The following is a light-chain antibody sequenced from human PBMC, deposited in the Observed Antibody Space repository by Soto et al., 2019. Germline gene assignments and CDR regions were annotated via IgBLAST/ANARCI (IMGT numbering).Light chain of an antibody. CDR2: DVS. CDR1: SSDVGGYNY. V-gene: IGLV2-14*01. CDR3: SSSTSSSTNV. Sequence: QSALTQPASVSGSPGQSITISCTGTSSDVGGYNYVSWYQQHPGKAPKLMIYDVSNRPSGVSNRFSGSKSGNTASLTISGLQAEDEADYYCSSSTSSSTNVFGNGTKVTVL. J-gene: IGLJ1*01.